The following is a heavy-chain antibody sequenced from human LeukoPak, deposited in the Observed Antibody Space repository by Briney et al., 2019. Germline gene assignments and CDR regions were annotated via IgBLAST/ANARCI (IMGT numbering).Heavy chain of an antibody. V-gene: IGHV1-69*13. J-gene: IGHJ6*02. CDR1: GGTFSSYA. CDR3: ARDRDRAAPIWPNYYYYYGMDV. CDR2: IIPIFGTA. D-gene: IGHD1-14*01. Sequence: SVKVSCKASGGTFSSYAISWMRQAPGQGLEWMGGIIPIFGTANYAQKFQGRVTITADESTSTAYMELSSLRSEDTAVYYCARDRDRAAPIWPNYYYYYGMDVWGQGTTVTVSS.